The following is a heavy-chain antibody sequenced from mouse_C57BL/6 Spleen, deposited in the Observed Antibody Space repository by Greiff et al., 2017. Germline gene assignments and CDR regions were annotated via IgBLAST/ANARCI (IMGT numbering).Heavy chain of an antibody. CDR3: AVGGTTVVAHRYFDY. D-gene: IGHD1-1*01. J-gene: IGHJ2*01. Sequence: QVQLQQPGAELVKPGASVKLSCKASGYTFTSYWMQWVKQRPGQGLEWIGEIDPSDSYTNYNQKFKGKATLTVDKSASTAYMQLSRLTSEDSAVYYCAVGGTTVVAHRYFDYWGQGTTLTVSS. CDR2: IDPSDSYT. CDR1: GYTFTSYW. V-gene: IGHV1-50*01.